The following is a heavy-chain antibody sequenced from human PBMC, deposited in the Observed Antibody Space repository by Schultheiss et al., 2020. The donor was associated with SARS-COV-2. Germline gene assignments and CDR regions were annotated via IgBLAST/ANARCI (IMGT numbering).Heavy chain of an antibody. CDR2: INPNSGGT. Sequence: ASVKVSCKASGYTFTGYYMHWVRQAPGQGLEWMGWINPNSGGTNYAQKFQGWVTMTRDTSISTAYMELSRLRSDDTAVYYCARDSTWRYCSGGSCRPIQYAFDIWGQGTTVTVSS. CDR3: ARDSTWRYCSGGSCRPIQYAFDI. J-gene: IGHJ3*02. V-gene: IGHV1-2*04. D-gene: IGHD2-15*01. CDR1: GYTFTGYY.